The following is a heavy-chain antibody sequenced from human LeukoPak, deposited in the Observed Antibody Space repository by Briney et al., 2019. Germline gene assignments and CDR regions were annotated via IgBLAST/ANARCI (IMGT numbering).Heavy chain of an antibody. V-gene: IGHV3-7*01. Sequence: GGSLRLSCAASGLTFSSYWMSWVRQAPGKGLEWVANIKQDGSEKHYVDSVTGRFTISRDNAKNSLYLQMNSLEADDTAVYYCARDLAGPPQEAFDIWGQGTMVTVSS. CDR1: GLTFSSYW. J-gene: IGHJ3*02. CDR2: IKQDGSEK. CDR3: ARDLAGPPQEAFDI.